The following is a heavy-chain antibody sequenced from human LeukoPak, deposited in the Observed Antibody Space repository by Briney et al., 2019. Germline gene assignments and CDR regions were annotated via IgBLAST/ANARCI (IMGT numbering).Heavy chain of an antibody. CDR2: ITSTGSYI. CDR3: TRTGTTSFDY. D-gene: IGHD1-1*01. V-gene: IGHV3-21*01. J-gene: IGHJ4*02. CDR1: GFTFNIYS. Sequence: PGGSLRLSCAASGFTFNIYSMTWVRQAPGKGLEWVSSITSTGSYIYYADSVKGRFSVSRDNAKNSLYLQMNSLRAEDTAVYYCTRTGTTSFDYWGQGALVTVSS.